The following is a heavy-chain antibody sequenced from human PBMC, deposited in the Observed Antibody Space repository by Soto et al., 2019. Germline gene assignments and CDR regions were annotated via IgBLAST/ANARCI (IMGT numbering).Heavy chain of an antibody. V-gene: IGHV1-18*01. J-gene: IGHJ4*02. Sequence: QVHLVQSGAEVKKPGASVKVSCKGSGYAFTTYGITWVRQAPGQGLEWMGWINAHNGNTNYAQKLQGRVTVTRDTSTSTAYMELRSLRSDDTAVYYCARGRYGEYWGQGALVTVSS. D-gene: IGHD3-10*01. CDR1: GYAFTTYG. CDR2: INAHNGNT. CDR3: ARGRYGEY.